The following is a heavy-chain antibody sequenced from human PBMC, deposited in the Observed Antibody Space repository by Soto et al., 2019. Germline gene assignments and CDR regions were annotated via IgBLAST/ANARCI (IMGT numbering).Heavy chain of an antibody. V-gene: IGHV3-23*01. CDR2: ISGGGDTT. CDR1: GFTFNNYA. D-gene: IGHD3-10*01. J-gene: IGHJ4*02. CDR3: AKGRGGSGSLPPRVDF. Sequence: EVQLLESGGGLVQPGGSLRLSCAASGFTFNNYAMTWVRQAPGKGLEWVSAISGGGDTTSYADSVKGRFTVSRDGSKNTLYLHMTSLRAEHTALYYCAKGRGGSGSLPPRVDFWGQGTLVTVSS.